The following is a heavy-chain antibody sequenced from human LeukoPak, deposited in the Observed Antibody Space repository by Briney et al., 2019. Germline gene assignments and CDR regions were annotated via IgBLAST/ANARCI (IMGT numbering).Heavy chain of an antibody. D-gene: IGHD3-3*01. CDR1: GFTFGDDG. Sequence: GGSLRLSCTASGFTFGDDGMSWFRQAPGKGLEWIGFIRSKRYGGTAEYAASVRGRFTVSRDDSKSIAYLEMKSLKIEDTAVYYCSRDFWRLEFGCWGQGTLVSVSS. J-gene: IGHJ4*02. CDR3: SRDFWRLEFGC. CDR2: IRSKRYGGTA. V-gene: IGHV3-49*03.